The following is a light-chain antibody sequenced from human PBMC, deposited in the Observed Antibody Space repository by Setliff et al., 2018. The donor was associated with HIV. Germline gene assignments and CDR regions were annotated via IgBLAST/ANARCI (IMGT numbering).Light chain of an antibody. Sequence: QSVLTQPASVSGSRGQSITISCTGTSSDVGGYDYVSWYQQHPGKAPKLLIYDVSNRPSGISNRFSGSKSGNTASLTISGLQAGDEADYYCSSYTSKRSVIFGGGTK. CDR3: SSYTSKRSVI. CDR1: SSDVGGYDY. V-gene: IGLV2-14*03. CDR2: DVS. J-gene: IGLJ2*01.